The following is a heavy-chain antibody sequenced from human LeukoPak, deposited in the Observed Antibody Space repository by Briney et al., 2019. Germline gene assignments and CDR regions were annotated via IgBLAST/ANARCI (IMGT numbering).Heavy chain of an antibody. Sequence: GGSLRLSCTASGFTFGDYAMSWFRQAPGKGLEWVSSISSSSSYIYYADSVKGRFTISRDNAKNSLYLQMNSLRAEDTAVYYCARQCSGGSCYWASDYWGQGTLVTVSS. CDR2: ISSSSSYI. D-gene: IGHD2-15*01. CDR1: GFTFGDYA. V-gene: IGHV3-21*01. CDR3: ARQCSGGSCYWASDY. J-gene: IGHJ4*02.